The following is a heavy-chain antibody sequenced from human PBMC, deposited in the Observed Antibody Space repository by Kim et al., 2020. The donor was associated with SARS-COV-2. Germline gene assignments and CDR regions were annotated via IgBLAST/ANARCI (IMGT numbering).Heavy chain of an antibody. J-gene: IGHJ4*02. CDR3: ARFYTNYGLGYYFDI. CDR2: IYSTGST. V-gene: IGHV4-59*08. Sequence: SETLSLTCTVSGGSISNYYWSWIRQPPGKGLEYIGYIYSTGSTNYSPSLKSRVTISVDTSKNQFSLNLSSVTAADTAVYYCARFYTNYGLGYYFDIWGQGTLVTVSS. CDR1: GGSISNYY. D-gene: IGHD4-4*01.